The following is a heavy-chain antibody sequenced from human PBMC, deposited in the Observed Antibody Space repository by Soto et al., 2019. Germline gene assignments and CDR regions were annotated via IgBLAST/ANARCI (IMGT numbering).Heavy chain of an antibody. CDR1: GFSLSTSGVG. CDR3: ARHYYLSGSNNFDY. CDR2: VYWDDDK. J-gene: IGHJ4*02. D-gene: IGHD3-10*01. V-gene: IGHV2-5*02. Sequence: QITLKESGPTLVKPTQTLTLTCTFSGFSLSTSGVGVGWIRQPPGKALEWLALVYWDDDKRYSPSLMSRLTITQDTSKNQVVLTMTNMDPVDTATYYCARHYYLSGSNNFDYWGQGTLVTVSS.